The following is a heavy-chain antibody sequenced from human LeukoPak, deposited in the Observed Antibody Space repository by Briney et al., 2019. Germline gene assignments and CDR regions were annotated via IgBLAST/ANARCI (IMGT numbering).Heavy chain of an antibody. CDR1: GGSFSGYY. V-gene: IGHV4-34*01. Sequence: SETLSLTCAVYGGSFSGYYWSWIRQPPGKGLEWIGEINHSGSTNYNPSLKSRVTISVDTSKSQFSLKLSSVTAADTAVYYCARENIVVVPAANPRFDPWGQGTLVTVSS. D-gene: IGHD2-2*01. CDR2: INHSGST. J-gene: IGHJ5*02. CDR3: ARENIVVVPAANPRFDP.